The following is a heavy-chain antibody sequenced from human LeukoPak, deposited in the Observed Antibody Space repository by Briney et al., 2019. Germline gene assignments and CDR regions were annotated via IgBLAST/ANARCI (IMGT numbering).Heavy chain of an antibody. V-gene: IGHV3-48*03. Sequence: GGSLRLSFAASGFTSLHYERNGVRQAPGKGLEWVSYISSSGTTIYYADSVKGRFTISRDNAKNSLYLQMNSLRAEDTAVYYCPRYRTVDFCCQGNLVTVSS. CDR1: GFTSLHYE. J-gene: IGHJ4*02. CDR3: PRYRTVDF. D-gene: IGHD1-1*01. CDR2: ISSSGTTI.